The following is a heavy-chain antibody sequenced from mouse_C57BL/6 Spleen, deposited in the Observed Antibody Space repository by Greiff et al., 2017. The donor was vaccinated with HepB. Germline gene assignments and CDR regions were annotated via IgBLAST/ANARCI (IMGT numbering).Heavy chain of an antibody. J-gene: IGHJ4*01. D-gene: IGHD3-2*02. Sequence: VMLVESGPGLVAPSQSLSITCTVSGFSLTSYAISWVRQPPGKGLEWLGVIWTGGGTNYNSALKSRLSISKDNSKSQVFLKMNSLQTDDTARYYCTRKGDSAGYDYAMDYWGQGTSVTVSS. CDR2: IWTGGGT. CDR1: GFSLTSYA. V-gene: IGHV2-9-1*01. CDR3: TRKGDSAGYDYAMDY.